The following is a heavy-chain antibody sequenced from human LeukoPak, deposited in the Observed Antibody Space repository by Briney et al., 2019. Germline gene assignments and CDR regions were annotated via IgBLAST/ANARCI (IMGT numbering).Heavy chain of an antibody. CDR1: GGSISSGGYY. V-gene: IGHV4-31*03. D-gene: IGHD4-11*01. CDR2: IYYSGST. Sequence: SQTLSLTCTVSGGSISSGGYYWSWIRQHPGKGLEWIGYIYYSGSTYYNPSLKSRVTISVDTSKDQFSLKLSSVTAADTAVYYCARNYNDYNNWFDPWGQGTLVTVSS. CDR3: ARNYNDYNNWFDP. J-gene: IGHJ5*02.